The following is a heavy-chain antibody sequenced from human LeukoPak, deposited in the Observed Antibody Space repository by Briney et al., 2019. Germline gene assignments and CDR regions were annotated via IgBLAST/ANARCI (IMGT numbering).Heavy chain of an antibody. CDR2: ISAYNGNT. Sequence: GASVKVSCKASGYTFTSYGISWVRQAPGQGLEWMGWISAYNGNTNYAQKLQGRVTITRDTSASTAYMELSSLTSEDTAVYYCSSGDYNSGWVDWGQGTLVIVSS. D-gene: IGHD6-19*01. V-gene: IGHV1-18*01. CDR1: GYTFTSYG. CDR3: SSGDYNSGWVD. J-gene: IGHJ4*02.